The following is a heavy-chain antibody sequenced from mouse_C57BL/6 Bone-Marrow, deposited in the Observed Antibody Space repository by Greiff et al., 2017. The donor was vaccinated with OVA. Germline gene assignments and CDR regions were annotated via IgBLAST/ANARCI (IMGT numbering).Heavy chain of an antibody. CDR1: GFTFSSYA. J-gene: IGHJ2*01. Sequence: EVNVVESGGGLVKPGGSLKLSCAASGFTFSSYAMSWVRQTPEKRLEWVATISDGGSYTYYPDNVKGRFTISRDNAKNNLYLQMSHLKSEDTAMYYCAREGFDDWGQGTTLTVSS. V-gene: IGHV5-4*01. CDR2: ISDGGSYT. CDR3: AREGFDD.